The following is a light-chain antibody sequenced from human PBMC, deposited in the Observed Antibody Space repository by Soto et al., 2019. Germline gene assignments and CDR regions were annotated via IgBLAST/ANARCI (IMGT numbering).Light chain of an antibody. CDR1: QGITTY. V-gene: IGKV1-39*01. J-gene: IGKJ2*01. CDR3: QQSYRTPYT. Sequence: DIQMTQSPSSLSASVGDRVTITCRASQGITTYLIWYQQRQGKAPKLLMYAASNLVSGVPPRFSGSGSGTEFTHTISSLQPEDFATYYCQQSYRTPYTFGQGTKLETK. CDR2: AAS.